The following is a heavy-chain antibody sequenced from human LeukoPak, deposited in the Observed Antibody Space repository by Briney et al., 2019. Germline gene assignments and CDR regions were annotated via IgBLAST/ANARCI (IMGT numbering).Heavy chain of an antibody. V-gene: IGHV3-15*04. J-gene: IGHJ4*02. D-gene: IGHD2-15*01. CDR2: IASKTDGGPT. CDR1: GFIFSNAW. CDR3: TTYPGYCSGGSCQYYFDY. Sequence: GGSLRLSCAASGFIFSNAWMSWVRQAPGKGLEWVGHIASKTDGGPTDYAAPVEGRFTISRDDSKNTLYLQMNSLKTEDTAVYYCTTYPGYCSGGSCQYYFDYWGQGTLVTVSS.